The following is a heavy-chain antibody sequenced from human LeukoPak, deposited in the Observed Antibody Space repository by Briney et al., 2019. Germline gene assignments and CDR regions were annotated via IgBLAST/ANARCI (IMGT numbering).Heavy chain of an antibody. CDR2: IFHSGGT. Sequence: SETLSLTCAVSGYSISSGYYWGLIRQPPGKGLEWIGSIFHSGGTYQNPSLKSRVTLSLDTSKNHYSLKMSSVPAADTAVYYCARYEEELGDEYYFTYWGQGTLVTVSS. CDR3: ARYEEELGDEYYFTY. J-gene: IGHJ4*02. D-gene: IGHD4-17*01. V-gene: IGHV4-38-2*01. CDR1: GYSISSGYY.